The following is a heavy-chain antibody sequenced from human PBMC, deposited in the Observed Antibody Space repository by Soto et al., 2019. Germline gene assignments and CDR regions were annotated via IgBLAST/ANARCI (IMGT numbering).Heavy chain of an antibody. Sequence: PGGSLRLSCAASGFTFRNYAMNWVRQAPGQGLAWGSVISVSGGSTYYADSVTGRFTVSRDNSKNTVFLQMNSLRAEDTAVYFCAKGMYYYDSSGYRLFEYWGQGTLVTVS. V-gene: IGHV3-23*01. CDR2: ISVSGGST. CDR1: GFTFRNYA. J-gene: IGHJ4*02. D-gene: IGHD3-22*01. CDR3: AKGMYYYDSSGYRLFEY.